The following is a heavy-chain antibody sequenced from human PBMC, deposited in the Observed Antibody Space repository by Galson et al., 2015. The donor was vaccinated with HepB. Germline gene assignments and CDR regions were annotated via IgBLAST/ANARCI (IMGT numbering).Heavy chain of an antibody. CDR1: GYIFTSYD. J-gene: IGHJ6*02. Sequence: SVKVSCKASGYIFTSYDITWVRQATGQGLEWMGWMNTNSGNTGYAQKFQGRVTMTRNSAITTAYMELSSLRSEDTAVYYCAKASTYMRLRQHYYGMDIWGQGTTVTVSS. D-gene: IGHD5-12*01. V-gene: IGHV1-8*01. CDR3: AKASTYMRLRQHYYGMDI. CDR2: MNTNSGNT.